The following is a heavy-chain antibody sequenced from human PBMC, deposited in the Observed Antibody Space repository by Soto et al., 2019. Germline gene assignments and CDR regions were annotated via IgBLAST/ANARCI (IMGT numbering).Heavy chain of an antibody. CDR1: GITFSTYA. Sequence: EVQLLESGGGLVQPGGSLRLSCAASGITFSTYAMSWVRQAPGKGLEWVSAIGRNADRTYYADSVKGRFTISRDNSKNTLDFQMNSLRAGDTAVYYCAAREGDCGGGTCDGYSVMDVWGQGTTVTVSS. V-gene: IGHV3-23*01. D-gene: IGHD2-15*01. J-gene: IGHJ6*02. CDR2: IGRNADRT. CDR3: AAREGDCGGGTCDGYSVMDV.